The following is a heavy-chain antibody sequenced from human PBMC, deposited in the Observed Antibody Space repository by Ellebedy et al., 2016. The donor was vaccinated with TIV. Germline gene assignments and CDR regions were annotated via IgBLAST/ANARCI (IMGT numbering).Heavy chain of an antibody. CDR3: SNPVHCTTTSCYRP. V-gene: IGHV3-73*01. J-gene: IGHJ5*02. CDR2: IRSKAHSYAT. D-gene: IGHD2-2*02. Sequence: PGGSLRLSCAASGFSFSDPSIHWVRQASGKGLEWLVRIRSKAHSYATAYAALVTGRFTMSRDESTNTAYLQMDSLKTDDTAVYYCSNPVHCTTTSCYRPWGQGTLVTVSS. CDR1: GFSFSDPS.